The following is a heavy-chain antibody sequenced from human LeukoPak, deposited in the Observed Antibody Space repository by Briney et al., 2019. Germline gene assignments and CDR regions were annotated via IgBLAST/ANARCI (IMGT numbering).Heavy chain of an antibody. V-gene: IGHV3-30*02. J-gene: IGHJ4*02. D-gene: IGHD5-18*01. CDR2: IRYDGSNK. Sequence: GGSLRLSCAASGFTFSSFGMHWVRQAPGKGLEWVAFIRYDGSNKYHADSVKGRFTISRDNSKNTLYLQMNSLIPEDTAVYYCARQYISGQWYFDYWGQGTLVTVSS. CDR3: ARQYISGQWYFDY. CDR1: GFTFSSFG.